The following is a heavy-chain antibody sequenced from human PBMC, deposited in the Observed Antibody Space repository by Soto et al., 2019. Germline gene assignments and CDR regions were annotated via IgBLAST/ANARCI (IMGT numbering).Heavy chain of an antibody. D-gene: IGHD1-1*01. Sequence: QLQLQESGPGLVKPSETLSLTCTVSGGSISSSSYYWGWIRQPPGKGPEWIGSSAPSGSTYYNPSLNSRVNIAVDTAKHQFSLMLSSVTAVDTAVLYCASWYNWNDFDYWFQGTLVTVSS. V-gene: IGHV4-39*01. CDR3: ASWYNWNDFDY. J-gene: IGHJ4*02. CDR2: SAPSGST. CDR1: GGSISSSSYY.